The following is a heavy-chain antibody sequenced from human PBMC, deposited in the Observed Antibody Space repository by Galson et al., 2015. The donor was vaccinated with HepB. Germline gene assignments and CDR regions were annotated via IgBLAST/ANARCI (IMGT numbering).Heavy chain of an antibody. J-gene: IGHJ6*02. V-gene: IGHV3-30*18. CDR2: ISYDGSNK. CDR1: GFTFSSYA. Sequence: SCAASGFTFSSYAMHWVRQAPGKGLEWVAVISYDGSNKYYADSVKGRFTISRDNSKNTLYLQMNSLRAEDTAVYYCAKSRQLWLRYYYYGMDVWGQGTTVTVSS. D-gene: IGHD5-18*01. CDR3: AKSRQLWLRYYYYGMDV.